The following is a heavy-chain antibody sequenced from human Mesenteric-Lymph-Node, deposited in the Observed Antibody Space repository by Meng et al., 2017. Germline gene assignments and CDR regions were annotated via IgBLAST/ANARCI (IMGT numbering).Heavy chain of an antibody. D-gene: IGHD6-19*01. J-gene: IGHJ4*02. V-gene: IGHV4-39*07. CDR2: IYSSGTT. CDR1: GGSISSSSYY. CDR3: ARESQRVYGTDWYFYFDS. Sequence: SETLSLTCTVSGGSISSSSYYWGWIRQPAGEGQEWIGRIYSSGTTYYNPSLKSRVTMSLDTSKTQFSLKLTSVTAADTAIYYCARESQRVYGTDWYFYFDSWGQGTLVTVSS.